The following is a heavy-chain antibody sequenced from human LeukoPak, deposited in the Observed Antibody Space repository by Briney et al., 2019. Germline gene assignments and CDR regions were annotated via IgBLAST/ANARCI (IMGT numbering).Heavy chain of an antibody. J-gene: IGHJ5*02. CDR1: GYTFTGYY. CDR2: INPNSGGT. Sequence: GASVKVSCKASGYTFTGYYMHWVRQAPGQGLEWMGWINPNSGGTNYAQKFQGRATMTRDTSISTAYMELSRLRSDDTAVYYCARDRKVTTALFNWFDPWGQGTLVTVSS. D-gene: IGHD4-11*01. V-gene: IGHV1-2*02. CDR3: ARDRKVTTALFNWFDP.